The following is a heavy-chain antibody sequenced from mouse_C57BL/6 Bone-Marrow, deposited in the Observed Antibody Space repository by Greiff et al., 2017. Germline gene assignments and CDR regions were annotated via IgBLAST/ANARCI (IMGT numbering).Heavy chain of an antibody. CDR2: IHPNSGST. V-gene: IGHV1-64*01. Sequence: QVQLQQPGAELVKPGASVKLSCKASGYTFTSYWMHWVKQRPGQGLEWIGMIHPNSGSTNYNEKFKSKATLTVDKSSSTAYMQLRSLTSEDAAVYYCARTYGAWFAYWGQGTLVTVSA. D-gene: IGHD1-1*01. CDR1: GYTFTSYW. J-gene: IGHJ3*01. CDR3: ARTYGAWFAY.